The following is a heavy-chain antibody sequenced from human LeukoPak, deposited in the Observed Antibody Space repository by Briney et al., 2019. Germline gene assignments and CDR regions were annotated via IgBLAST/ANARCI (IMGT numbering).Heavy chain of an antibody. CDR1: GFTFSSYA. CDR3: ARDLGLGRGWYGGDY. Sequence: GGSLRLSCSASGFTFSSYAMHWVRQAPGKGLEWVAIVSNDGSNKYYADSVKGRFTISRDNSKNTLYLQMSSLRDEDTAVYYCARDLGLGRGWYGGDYWGQGTLVTVSS. J-gene: IGHJ4*02. V-gene: IGHV3-30-3*01. CDR2: VSNDGSNK. D-gene: IGHD6-19*01.